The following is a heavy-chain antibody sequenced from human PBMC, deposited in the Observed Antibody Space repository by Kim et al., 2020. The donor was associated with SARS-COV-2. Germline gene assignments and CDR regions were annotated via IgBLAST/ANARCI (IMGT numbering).Heavy chain of an antibody. J-gene: IGHJ1*01. V-gene: IGHV3-23*01. CDR3: AKTPARRAGYFQH. Sequence: ADSVKGRFTISRDNSKNTLYLQMNSLRAEDTAVYYCAKTPARRAGYFQHWGQGTLVTVSS.